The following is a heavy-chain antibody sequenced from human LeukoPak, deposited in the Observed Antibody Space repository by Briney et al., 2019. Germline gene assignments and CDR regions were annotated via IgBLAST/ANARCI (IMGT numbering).Heavy chain of an antibody. CDR3: ARWSIPAATGDY. J-gene: IGHJ4*02. CDR2: IYYSGST. V-gene: IGHV4-59*01. D-gene: IGHD2-2*01. CDR1: GGSISSYY. Sequence: PSETLSFTCTVSGGSISSYYWSWIRQPPGKGLEWNGYIYYSGSTNYNPSLKSRVTISVDTSKNQFSLKLSSVTAADTAVYYCARWSIPAATGDYWGQGTLVTVSS.